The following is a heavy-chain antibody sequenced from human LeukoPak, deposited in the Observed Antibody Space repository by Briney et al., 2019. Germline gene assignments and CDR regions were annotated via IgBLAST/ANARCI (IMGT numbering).Heavy chain of an antibody. Sequence: GGSLRLSCAASGFTFSSYEMNWVRQAPGKGLEWVSYISSSGSTIYYADSVKGRFTISRDNAKNSLYLQMNSLRAEDTTVYYCARESKGYGDYYFDYWSQGTLVTVSS. CDR2: ISSSGSTI. CDR1: GFTFSSYE. J-gene: IGHJ4*02. CDR3: ARESKGYGDYYFDY. D-gene: IGHD4-17*01. V-gene: IGHV3-48*03.